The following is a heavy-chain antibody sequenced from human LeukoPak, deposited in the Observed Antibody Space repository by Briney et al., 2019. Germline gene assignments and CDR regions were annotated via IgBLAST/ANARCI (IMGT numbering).Heavy chain of an antibody. J-gene: IGHJ4*02. D-gene: IGHD6-13*01. Sequence: GGSLRLSCAASGFTFSSYAMSWVRQAPGKGLEWVSAISGSGGSTYYADSVKGRFTISRDNSKNTLYLQMNSLRAEDTAVYYCAKVGHSSSGKTSYYFDYWGQGTLVTVSS. CDR3: AKVGHSSSGKTSYYFDY. CDR1: GFTFSSYA. V-gene: IGHV3-23*01. CDR2: ISGSGGST.